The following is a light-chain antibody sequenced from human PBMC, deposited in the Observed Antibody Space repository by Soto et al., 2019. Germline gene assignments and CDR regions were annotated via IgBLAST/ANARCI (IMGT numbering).Light chain of an antibody. J-gene: IGLJ2*01. CDR1: KLGDKF. CDR2: EDS. V-gene: IGLV3-1*01. Sequence: SYELTQPPSVSVSPGQTASITCSGDKLGDKFAYWYQQKPGQSPVLVIYEDSKRPSGIPERFSGSNSGNTATLTISGIQAMDEADYYCQAWDSSSVVFGGGTKLTVL. CDR3: QAWDSSSVV.